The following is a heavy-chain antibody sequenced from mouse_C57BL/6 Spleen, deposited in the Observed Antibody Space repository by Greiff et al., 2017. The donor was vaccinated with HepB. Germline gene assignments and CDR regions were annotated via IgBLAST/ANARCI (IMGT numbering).Heavy chain of an antibody. CDR2: ISYDGSN. V-gene: IGHV3-6*01. D-gene: IGHD2-4*01. Sequence: EVKLMESGPGLVKPSQSLSLTCSVTGYSITSGYYWNWIRQFPGNKLEWMGYISYDGSNNYNPSLKNRISITRDTSKNQVFLKLNSVTTEDTATYYCARDGIYYDYDGWYFDVWGTGTTVTVSS. CDR3: ARDGIYYDYDGWYFDV. J-gene: IGHJ1*03. CDR1: GYSITSGYY.